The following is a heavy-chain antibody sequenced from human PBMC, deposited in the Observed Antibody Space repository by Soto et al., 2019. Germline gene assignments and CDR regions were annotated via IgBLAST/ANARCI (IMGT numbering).Heavy chain of an antibody. V-gene: IGHV4-39*01. D-gene: IGHD3-10*01. Sequence: PSETLSLTCTVSGGSIYSSSYSWGWIRQPPGKGLEWIGSIYYSGSTYYNPSLKSRVTISVDTSKSQFSLKLSSVTAADTAVYYCARQTNFHGYNRFVDYWGQGTLVTVSS. J-gene: IGHJ4*02. CDR1: GGSIYSSSYS. CDR3: ARQTNFHGYNRFVDY. CDR2: IYYSGST.